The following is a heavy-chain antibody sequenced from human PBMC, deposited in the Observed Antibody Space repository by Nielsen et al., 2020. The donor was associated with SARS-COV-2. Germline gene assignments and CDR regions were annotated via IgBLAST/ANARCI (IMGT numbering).Heavy chain of an antibody. D-gene: IGHD6-19*01. CDR3: AKGVSGSIYYYYMDV. CDR1: GFTFNSYA. V-gene: IGHV3-23*01. J-gene: IGHJ6*03. CDR2: ISSSGTST. Sequence: GGSLRLSCAASGFTFNSYAMPWVRQAPGKGLEWVSAISSSGTSTYYADSVKGRFTASRDNYKNTLYLQMNGLRAEDTAVYYCAKGVSGSIYYYYMDVWGKGTTVTVSS.